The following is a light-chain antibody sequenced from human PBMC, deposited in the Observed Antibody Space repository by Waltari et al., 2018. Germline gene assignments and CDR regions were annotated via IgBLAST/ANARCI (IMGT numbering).Light chain of an antibody. V-gene: IGKV3-11*01. CDR2: GAS. Sequence: EVVLTQSPATLSLSPGERAILSCRASQSISSYLEWYQQKPGQAPRLLIYGASNRAHGIPARFSGSGSGTDFTLTISSLEPEDFAVYYCQQRSGGPTFGQGTKVEIK. J-gene: IGKJ1*01. CDR1: QSISSY. CDR3: QQRSGGPT.